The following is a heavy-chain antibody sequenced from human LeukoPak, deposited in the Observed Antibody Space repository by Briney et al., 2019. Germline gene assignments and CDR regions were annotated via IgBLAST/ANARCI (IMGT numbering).Heavy chain of an antibody. D-gene: IGHD6-19*01. V-gene: IGHV3-23*01. J-gene: IGHJ4*02. CDR3: ARRGAGSGGLDY. CDR1: GFSFSLYA. CDR2: IIETGASP. Sequence: GGSLTLFCAASGFSFSLYAMNWGRQAPGKGLEWVSTIIETGASPYYADSVRGRFTVSRDSSKNMFYLQMNSLRAEDTAIYYCARRGAGSGGLDYWGQGTLVTVSS.